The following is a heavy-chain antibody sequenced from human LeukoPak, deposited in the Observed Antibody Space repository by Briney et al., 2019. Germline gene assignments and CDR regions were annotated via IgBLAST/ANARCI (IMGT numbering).Heavy chain of an antibody. CDR2: IYSGGST. CDR1: VFTVCSHY. D-gene: IGHD3-22*01. Sequence: GGSLRLSCAASVFTVCSHYMSWVRHAPGKGRVGVSVIYSGGSTYYADSVKGRFAISRDNSKSTLYLQMNGLRAEDTGVYYCASYDSSGYWAYYFDYWGQGTLVTVSS. CDR3: ASYDSSGYWAYYFDY. V-gene: IGHV3-66*02. J-gene: IGHJ4*02.